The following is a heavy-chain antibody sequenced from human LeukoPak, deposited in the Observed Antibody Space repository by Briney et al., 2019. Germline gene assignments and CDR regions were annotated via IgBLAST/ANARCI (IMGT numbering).Heavy chain of an antibody. Sequence: GGSLRLSCADSGFTFSSYSMNWVRQAPGKGLEWVSSISRSSSYIYYTDSVKGRFTISRDNAKNSLYLQMNSLRAEDTAVYYCARERSGYNLFDYWGQGTLVTVSS. CDR1: GFTFSSYS. D-gene: IGHD5-12*01. J-gene: IGHJ4*02. V-gene: IGHV3-21*01. CDR3: ARERSGYNLFDY. CDR2: ISRSSSYI.